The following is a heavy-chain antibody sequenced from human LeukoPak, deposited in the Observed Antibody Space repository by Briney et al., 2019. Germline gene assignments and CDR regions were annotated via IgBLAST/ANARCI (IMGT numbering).Heavy chain of an antibody. CDR1: GFTFSSYA. D-gene: IGHD6-25*01. Sequence: PGGSLRLSCSASGFTFSSYAMHWVRQAPGKGLEYVSAISSNGGSTYYADSVKGRFTISRDNSKNTLYLQMNSLRLEDTAVYYCARENLAAAADYWGQGTVVTVSS. CDR2: ISSNGGST. CDR3: ARENLAAAADY. J-gene: IGHJ4*02. V-gene: IGHV3-64*04.